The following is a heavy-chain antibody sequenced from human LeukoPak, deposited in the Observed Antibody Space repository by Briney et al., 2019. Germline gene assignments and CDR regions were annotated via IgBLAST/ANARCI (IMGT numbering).Heavy chain of an antibody. CDR1: GFTFRSYA. D-gene: IGHD3-9*01. CDR3: PKHHTYAYYDILTGYYSPYYVDY. J-gene: IGHJ4*02. V-gene: IGHV3-23*01. CDR2: ISGSGGST. Sequence: GGSLRLSCAASGFTFRSYAMSWVRQAPGKGLEWVSAISGSGGSTYYADSVKGRFTISRDNSKNTLYLQMNRLRAEDTDVYYCPKHHTYAYYDILTGYYSPYYVDYWGQGTLVTVSS.